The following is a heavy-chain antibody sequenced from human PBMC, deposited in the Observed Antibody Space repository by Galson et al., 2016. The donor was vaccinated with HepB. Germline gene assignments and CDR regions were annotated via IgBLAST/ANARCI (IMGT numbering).Heavy chain of an antibody. CDR2: IKQDGSAK. CDR3: AREGDFSGYYLLSY. Sequence: SLRLSCAASGFTFSNYWMSWVRQAPGKGLEWVANIKQDGSAKSYVDSVKGRFTIPRDNAKNSLYLQMYSLGAEDTAVYYCAREGDFSGYYLLSYWGQGTLVTVSS. D-gene: IGHD3-22*01. J-gene: IGHJ4*02. V-gene: IGHV3-7*03. CDR1: GFTFSNYW.